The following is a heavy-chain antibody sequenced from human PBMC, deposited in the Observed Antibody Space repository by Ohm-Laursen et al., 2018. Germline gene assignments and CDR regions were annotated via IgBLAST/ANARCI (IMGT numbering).Heavy chain of an antibody. CDR1: GFTFDDYV. D-gene: IGHD4-23*01. CDR2: ISWNSGSV. J-gene: IGHJ4*02. CDR3: AKEARWLPVFDI. Sequence: RSLRLSCAASGFTFDDYVMDWVRQAPGAGLEWVAGISWNSGSVGYADSVKGRFTISRDNAKNSLYLQMNSLRAEDTALYYCAKEARWLPVFDIWGQGTLVTVSS. V-gene: IGHV3-9*01.